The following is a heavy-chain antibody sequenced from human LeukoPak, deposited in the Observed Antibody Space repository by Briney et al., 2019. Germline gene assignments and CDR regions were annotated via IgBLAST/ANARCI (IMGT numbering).Heavy chain of an antibody. J-gene: IGHJ4*02. CDR3: ARGPKRWLQLGPGAKFDY. V-gene: IGHV4-39*07. CDR1: GGSISSSSYY. D-gene: IGHD5-12*01. Sequence: PSETLSLTCTVSGGSISSSSYYWGWIRQPPGKGLEWIGEINHSGSTNYNPSLKSRVTISVDTSKNQFSLKLSSVTAADTAVYYCARGPKRWLQLGPGAKFDYWGQGTLVTVSS. CDR2: INHSGST.